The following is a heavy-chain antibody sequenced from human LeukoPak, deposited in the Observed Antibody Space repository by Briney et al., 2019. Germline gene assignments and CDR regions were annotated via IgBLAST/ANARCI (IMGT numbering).Heavy chain of an antibody. Sequence: GASVKVSCKASGGTFSSYAISWVRQAPGQGLEWMGGIIPIFGTANYAQKFQGRVTITTDESTSTAYMELGSLRSEDTAVYYCARGSRRQLDHDQFDYWGQGTLVTVSS. J-gene: IGHJ4*02. D-gene: IGHD5-18*01. CDR2: IIPIFGTA. CDR3: ARGSRRQLDHDQFDY. V-gene: IGHV1-69*05. CDR1: GGTFSSYA.